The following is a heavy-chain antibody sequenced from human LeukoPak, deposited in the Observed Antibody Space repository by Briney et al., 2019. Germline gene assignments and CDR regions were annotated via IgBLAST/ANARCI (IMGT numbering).Heavy chain of an antibody. CDR1: GDSISSYY. D-gene: IGHD3-22*01. J-gene: IGHJ4*02. CDR2: ISVTGTT. CDR3: ATGYYEPFER. V-gene: IGHV4-59*01. Sequence: SETLSLTCTVSGDSISSYYWNWIRQPPGKGPEWIGCISVTGTTKYNPAFKSRVTVSVDPSKNQFSLKLTSVTAANTAVYFCATGYYEPFERWGQGTLVSVSS.